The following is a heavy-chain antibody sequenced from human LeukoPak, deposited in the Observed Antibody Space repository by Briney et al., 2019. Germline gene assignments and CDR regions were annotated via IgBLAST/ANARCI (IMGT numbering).Heavy chain of an antibody. CDR2: IYHSGST. V-gene: IGHV4-38-2*01. Sequence: SETLSLTCAVSGYSISSGYYWGWIRQPPGKGLEWIGSIYHSGSTYYNPSLKSRVTISVDTSKNQFSLKLSSVTAADTAVYYCARLPPDKPYDSSGYPDYWGQGTLVTVSS. CDR3: ARLPPDKPYDSSGYPDY. D-gene: IGHD3-22*01. J-gene: IGHJ4*02. CDR1: GYSISSGYY.